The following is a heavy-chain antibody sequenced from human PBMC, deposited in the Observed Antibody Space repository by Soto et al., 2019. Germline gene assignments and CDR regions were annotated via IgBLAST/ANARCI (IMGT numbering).Heavy chain of an antibody. Sequence: PGGSLRLSCVASRFSFSSYAMHWIRQSPGRGLEWMAVISSGGTYQSYADSVRGRFTISRDNSNNTLYAQIDNLTTADTGVFYCARERNYRFDYWSQGTLVTVSS. CDR2: ISSGGTYQ. CDR3: ARERNYRFDY. J-gene: IGHJ4*02. D-gene: IGHD3-16*02. V-gene: IGHV3-30-3*01. CDR1: RFSFSSYA.